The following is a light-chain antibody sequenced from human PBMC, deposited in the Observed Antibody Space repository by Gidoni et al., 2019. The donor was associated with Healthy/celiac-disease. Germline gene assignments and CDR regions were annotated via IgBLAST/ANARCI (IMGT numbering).Light chain of an antibody. CDR2: DAS. CDR1: QRVSSY. J-gene: IGKJ1*01. V-gene: IGKV3-11*01. CDR3: QQRSNWPWT. Sequence: EIVLTQSPATLSLSPGESATLSCRASQRVSSYLAWYQQKPGQAPRLHIYDASNRATGIPARFSGSGSGTDFTLTISSLEPEDFAVYYCQQRSNWPWTFGQGTKVEIK.